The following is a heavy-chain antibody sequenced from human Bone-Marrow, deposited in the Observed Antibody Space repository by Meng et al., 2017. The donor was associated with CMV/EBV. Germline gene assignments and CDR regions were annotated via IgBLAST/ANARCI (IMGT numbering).Heavy chain of an antibody. D-gene: IGHD3-3*01. V-gene: IGHV1-69*05. J-gene: IGHJ6*02. CDR2: IIPIFSTA. CDR1: GGTFSSDA. CDR3: ARADFWSGYLLNMDV. Sequence: SVKVSCKASGGTFSSDAITWVRQAPGQGLEWMGGIIPIFSTANYAQKFQGRVTITTDESTSTTYMELSTLRCEDTALYYCARADFWSGYLLNMDVWGQGTTVTVSS.